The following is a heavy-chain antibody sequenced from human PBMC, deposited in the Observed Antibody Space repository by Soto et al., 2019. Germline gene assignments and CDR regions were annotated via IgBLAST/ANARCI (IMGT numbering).Heavy chain of an antibody. D-gene: IGHD1-26*01. CDR3: AGGDSGSYYNFDY. Sequence: ASVKVSCKASGYTFTSFAMHWVRQAPGQRLEWMGWINAGNGNTKYSQKFQGRVTITRDTSASTAYMELSSLRSEDTAVYYCAGGDSGSYYNFDYWGQGTLVTVSS. CDR1: GYTFTSFA. CDR2: INAGNGNT. J-gene: IGHJ4*02. V-gene: IGHV1-3*01.